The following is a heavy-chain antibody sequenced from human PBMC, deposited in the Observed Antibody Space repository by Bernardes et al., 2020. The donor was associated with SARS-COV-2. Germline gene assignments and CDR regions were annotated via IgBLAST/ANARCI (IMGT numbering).Heavy chain of an antibody. D-gene: IGHD4-17*01. CDR3: ATRRIGRQTVTDQKYYLDD. Sequence: GGSLRLSCAASGLTFKNFVMSWVRQAPGKGLEWVSAISGSGGGTYYADSVKGRFTISRDNSKNTLFLQMNSLRAEDTAVYYCATRRIGRQTVTDQKYYLDDWGQGTLVTVSS. V-gene: IGHV3-23*01. CDR2: ISGSGGGT. J-gene: IGHJ4*02. CDR1: GLTFKNFV.